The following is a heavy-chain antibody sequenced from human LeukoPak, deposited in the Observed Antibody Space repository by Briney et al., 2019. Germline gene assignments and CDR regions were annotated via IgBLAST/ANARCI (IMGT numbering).Heavy chain of an antibody. D-gene: IGHD5-12*01. Sequence: ASVKVSCKASGCTFTSYYMHWVRQAPGQGLEWMGIINPSGGSTNYAQKLQGRVTMTTDTSTSTAYMELRSLRSDDTAVYYCAREYSGYDWGQFDYWGQGTLVTVSS. CDR1: GCTFTSYY. CDR2: INPSGGST. CDR3: AREYSGYDWGQFDY. J-gene: IGHJ4*02. V-gene: IGHV1-46*01.